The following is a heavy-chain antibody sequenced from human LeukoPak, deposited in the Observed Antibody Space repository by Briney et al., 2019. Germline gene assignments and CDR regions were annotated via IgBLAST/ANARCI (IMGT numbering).Heavy chain of an antibody. CDR2: IYYSGST. D-gene: IGHD3-22*01. CDR1: GGSISSYY. CDR3: ARAGNGYYDSSGYYNY. Sequence: SETLSLTCTVSGGSISSYYWSWIRQPPGKGLEWIGYIYYSGSTNYNPSLKSRVTISVDTSKNQFSLKLSSVTAADTAVYYCARAGNGYYDSSGYYNYWGRGTLVTVSS. V-gene: IGHV4-59*01. J-gene: IGHJ4*02.